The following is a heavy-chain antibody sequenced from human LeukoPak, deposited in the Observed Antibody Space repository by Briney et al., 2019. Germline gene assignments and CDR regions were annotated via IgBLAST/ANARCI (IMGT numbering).Heavy chain of an antibody. D-gene: IGHD3-16*01. V-gene: IGHV1-3*01. J-gene: IGHJ4*02. CDR3: ARVNVYVWGSYEDYFDY. CDR2: INAGNGNT. Sequence: ASVKVSCKASGYTFTSYAMHWVRQAPGQRLEWMGWINAGNGNTKYSQKFQGRVTITRDTSASTAYMELSSLRSEDTAVCYCARVNVYVWGSYEDYFDYWGQGTLVTVPS. CDR1: GYTFTSYA.